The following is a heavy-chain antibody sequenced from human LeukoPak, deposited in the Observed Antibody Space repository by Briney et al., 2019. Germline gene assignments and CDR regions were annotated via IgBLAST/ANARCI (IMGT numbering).Heavy chain of an antibody. CDR1: GDSVASNSTA. CDR2: TYYRSRWYN. Sequence: SQTLSLTCVISGDSVASNSTACNWIRQSPSRGLEWLGRTYYRSRWYNDYAVSVKSRITINPDTSKNQFSLQLNSVTPEDTAVYYCARGGQGDGYSADEAFDFWGQGTMVTVS. D-gene: IGHD5-24*01. J-gene: IGHJ3*01. CDR3: ARGGQGDGYSADEAFDF. V-gene: IGHV6-1*01.